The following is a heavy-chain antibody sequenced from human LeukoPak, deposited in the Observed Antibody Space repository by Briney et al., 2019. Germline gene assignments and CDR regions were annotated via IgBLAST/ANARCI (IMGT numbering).Heavy chain of an antibody. CDR3: ARVPGEMGATLAYLDY. V-gene: IGHV3-21*01. CDR2: ISSSSTYI. Sequence: GGSLRLSCAASGFTFDSFSINWVRQAPGKALEWVASISSSSTYIYYAGSVKGRFTISRDNAKNLVYLEMNSLRAEDTAFYYCARVPGEMGATLAYLDYWGQGTLVIVSS. J-gene: IGHJ4*02. CDR1: GFTFDSFS. D-gene: IGHD1-26*01.